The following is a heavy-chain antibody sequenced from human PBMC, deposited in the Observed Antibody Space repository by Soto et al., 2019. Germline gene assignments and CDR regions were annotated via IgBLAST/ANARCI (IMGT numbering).Heavy chain of an antibody. CDR1: GDTISTGGYT. CDR2: IYYSGST. Sequence: TSETLSLTCDVSGDTISTGGYTWAWIRQPPGKGLEWIGSIYYSGSTYYNPSLKSRVTISVDTSKNQFSLKLSSVTAADTAVYYCARHSGELGYCSGGSCYEGDYYYGMDVWGQGTTVTVSS. J-gene: IGHJ6*02. V-gene: IGHV4-39*01. CDR3: ARHSGELGYCSGGSCYEGDYYYGMDV. D-gene: IGHD2-15*01.